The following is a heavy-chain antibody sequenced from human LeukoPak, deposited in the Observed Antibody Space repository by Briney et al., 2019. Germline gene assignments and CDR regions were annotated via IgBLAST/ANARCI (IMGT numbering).Heavy chain of an antibody. CDR2: IKQDGSEE. CDR3: ARDPYDSGGYAAFDI. CDR1: GFSFSTYW. D-gene: IGHD3-22*01. J-gene: IGHJ3*02. V-gene: IGHV3-7*01. Sequence: PGGSLRLSCAASGFSFSTYWMTWVRQAPGKGLEWVANIKQDGSEEYYVDSVKGRFTTSRDNAKNSLYLQMNSLRAEDTALYYCARDPYDSGGYAAFDIWGQGTMVTVSS.